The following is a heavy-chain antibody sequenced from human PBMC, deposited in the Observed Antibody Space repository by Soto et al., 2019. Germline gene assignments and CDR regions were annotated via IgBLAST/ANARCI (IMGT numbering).Heavy chain of an antibody. CDR3: ARGTSSNWSRKKNMFDP. D-gene: IGHD6-13*01. V-gene: IGHV1-8*01. Sequence: ASVKVSCKASGYTFTSYDIIWVRQAAGQGLEWMGWMNPNSGHTGYAQRFQGRVSMTRNTSISTVFMELSSLRSEDTAVYFCARGTSSNWSRKKNMFDPWGQGTLVTVSS. CDR1: GYTFTSYD. J-gene: IGHJ5*02. CDR2: MNPNSGHT.